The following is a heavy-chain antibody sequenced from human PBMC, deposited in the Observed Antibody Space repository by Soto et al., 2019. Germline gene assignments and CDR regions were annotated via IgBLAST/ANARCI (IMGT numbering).Heavy chain of an antibody. CDR2: IYYSGST. CDR3: ARAGQVLRYFDWLSGTRYYYYYYMDV. J-gene: IGHJ6*03. D-gene: IGHD3-9*01. V-gene: IGHV4-59*01. CDR1: GGSISGYY. Sequence: PSETLSLTCTVSGGSISGYYWSWIRQPPGKGLEWIGYIYYSGSTNYNPSLKSRVTISVDTSKNQFSLKLSSVTAADTAVYYCARAGQVLRYFDWLSGTRYYYYYYMDVWGKGTTVTVSS.